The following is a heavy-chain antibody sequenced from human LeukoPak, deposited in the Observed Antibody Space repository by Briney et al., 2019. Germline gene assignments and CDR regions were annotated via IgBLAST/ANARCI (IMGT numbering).Heavy chain of an antibody. CDR1: GYTFTSYY. Sequence: ASVKVSCKASGYTFTSYYMHWVRQAPGQGFEWMGIINPSGGSTSYAQKFQGRVTMTRDMSTSTDYMELSSLRSEDTAVYYCARDNSVEDTAWWFDPWGQGTLVTVSS. V-gene: IGHV1-46*01. J-gene: IGHJ5*02. CDR2: INPSGGST. CDR3: ARDNSVEDTAWWFDP. D-gene: IGHD4-23*01.